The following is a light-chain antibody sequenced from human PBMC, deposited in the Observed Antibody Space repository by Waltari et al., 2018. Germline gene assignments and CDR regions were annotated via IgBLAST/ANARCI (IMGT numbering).Light chain of an antibody. CDR3: LQYNSHPFT. Sequence: DIQMTQSPSSLSASAGDTVTITCRASQGISTYLNWYQQKPGKAPKRLIYAASSLESGVPSRFSGSGSGTDFTLTISSLQPEDFATYYCLQYNSHPFTFDPGTKLEIK. V-gene: IGKV1-17*01. CDR1: QGISTY. CDR2: AAS. J-gene: IGKJ3*01.